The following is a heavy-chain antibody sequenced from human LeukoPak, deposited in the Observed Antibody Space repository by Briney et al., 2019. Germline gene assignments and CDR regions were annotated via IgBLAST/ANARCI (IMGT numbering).Heavy chain of an antibody. CDR3: GRGGSYGDY. Sequence: PGGSLRLSCAASGFTFSNYCMHWVRQVPEKGLVWVSRVNPDGSSITYANSVKGGFTSSRDNAKNTLYLQMNRLRVEDTAVYYCGRGGSYGDYWGQGILVTVSS. CDR2: VNPDGSSI. J-gene: IGHJ4*02. V-gene: IGHV3-74*01. CDR1: GFTFSNYC. D-gene: IGHD3-16*01.